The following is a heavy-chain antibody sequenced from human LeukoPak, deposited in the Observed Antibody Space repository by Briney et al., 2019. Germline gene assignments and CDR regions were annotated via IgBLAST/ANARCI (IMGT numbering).Heavy chain of an antibody. CDR2: VNLQGST. J-gene: IGHJ4*02. V-gene: IGHV4-4*02. D-gene: IGHD6-25*01. Sequence: SGTLSLTCGVSGGSISNTNWWTWVRQPPGKGLEWIGEVNLQGSTNYNPSLKSRLVMSADLPENHISLKLTSVTAADTAVYYCAREGGFYRPLDYSGQGTLVTVSS. CDR3: AREGGFYRPLDY. CDR1: GGSISNTNW.